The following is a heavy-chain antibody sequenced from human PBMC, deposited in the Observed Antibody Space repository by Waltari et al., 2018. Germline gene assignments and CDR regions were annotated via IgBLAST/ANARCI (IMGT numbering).Heavy chain of an antibody. CDR1: GYSFTSYW. CDR3: ARHLTIAVAGTKEFDY. CDR2: IDPSDSYT. V-gene: IGHV5-10-1*03. D-gene: IGHD6-19*01. J-gene: IGHJ4*02. Sequence: EVQLVQSGAEVKKPGESLRISCKGSGYSFTSYWISWVRQMPGKGLEWVGRIDPSDSYTNYSPSFQGHVTISADKSISTAYLQWSSLKASDTAMYYCARHLTIAVAGTKEFDYWGQGTLVTVSS.